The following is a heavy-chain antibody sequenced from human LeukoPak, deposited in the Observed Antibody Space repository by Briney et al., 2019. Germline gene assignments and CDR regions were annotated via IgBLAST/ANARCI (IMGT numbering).Heavy chain of an antibody. CDR2: INYSGNT. Sequence: SSETLSLTCTVSGGSIRSSSYYWGWLRPPPGKGLEWIVSINYSGNTYYYPPLKSRFTISVDTSKNQFSLRLSSVTAADTAVYYCARHAPIKTTVTTSHAFDIWGQGTMVTVSS. D-gene: IGHD4-17*01. J-gene: IGHJ3*02. V-gene: IGHV4-39*01. CDR1: GGSIRSSSYY. CDR3: ARHAPIKTTVTTSHAFDI.